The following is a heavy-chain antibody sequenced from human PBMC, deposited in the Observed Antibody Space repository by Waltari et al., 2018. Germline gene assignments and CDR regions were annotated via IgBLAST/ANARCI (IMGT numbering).Heavy chain of an antibody. V-gene: IGHV1-69*13. CDR2: IIPIFGTA. J-gene: IGHJ2*01. D-gene: IGHD6-13*01. Sequence: QVQLVQSGAEVKKPGSSVKVSCKASGGTFSRYAISWVRQAPGQGLEWMGGIIPIFGTANYAQKFQGRVTITADESTSTAYMELSSLRSEDTAVYYCARVEYSSSWSYWYFDLWGRGTLVTVSS. CDR1: GGTFSRYA. CDR3: ARVEYSSSWSYWYFDL.